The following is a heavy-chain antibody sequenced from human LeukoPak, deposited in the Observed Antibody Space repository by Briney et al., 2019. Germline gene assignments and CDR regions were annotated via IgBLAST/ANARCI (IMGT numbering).Heavy chain of an antibody. D-gene: IGHD6-19*01. CDR1: GFTFSSYA. Sequence: GGSLRLSCAASGFTFSSYAMHWVRQAPGKGLEWVAVISYDGSTKYYADSVKGRFTISRDNSKNTLYLQMNSLRAEDTAVYYCARDRSSDWHFDFWGPGTPVTVSS. J-gene: IGHJ4*02. V-gene: IGHV3-30-3*01. CDR2: ISYDGSTK. CDR3: ARDRSSDWHFDF.